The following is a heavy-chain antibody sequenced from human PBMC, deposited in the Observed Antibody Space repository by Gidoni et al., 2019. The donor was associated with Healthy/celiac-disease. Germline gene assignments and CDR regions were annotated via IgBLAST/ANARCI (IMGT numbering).Heavy chain of an antibody. CDR3: AKDQDCSSTSCYPIRPGPYYGMDV. J-gene: IGHJ6*02. CDR1: GFPFSCYA. CDR2: ISGSGGST. V-gene: IGHV3-23*01. D-gene: IGHD2-2*01. Sequence: EVQLLESGGGLVQPGGSLRLSCAASGFPFSCYAMSWVRQAPGKGLEWVSAISGSGGSTYYADSVKGRFTISRDNSKNTLYLQMNSLRAEDTAVYYCAKDQDCSSTSCYPIRPGPYYGMDVWGQGTTVTVSS.